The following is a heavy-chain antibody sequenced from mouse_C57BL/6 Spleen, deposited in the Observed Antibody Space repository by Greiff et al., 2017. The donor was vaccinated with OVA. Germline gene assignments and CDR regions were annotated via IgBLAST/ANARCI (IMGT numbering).Heavy chain of an antibody. CDR1: GYTFTDYY. CDR3: ARYNDDDLFDD. D-gene: IGHD2-4*01. Sequence: EVQLQQSGAELVKPGASVKISCKASGYTFTDYYMHWVKQSHGQGLEWIGDINPNTGGTSYNQKFKGKATLTVDKSSSTAYMELRSLTSEDSAVYYCARYNDDDLFDDWGQGTTLTVSS. CDR2: INPNTGGT. V-gene: IGHV1-26*01. J-gene: IGHJ2*01.